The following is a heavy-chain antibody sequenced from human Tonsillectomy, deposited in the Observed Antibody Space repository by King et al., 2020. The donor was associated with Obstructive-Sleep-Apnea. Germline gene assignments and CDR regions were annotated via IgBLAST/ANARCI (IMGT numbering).Heavy chain of an antibody. Sequence: VQLVESGGGVVQPGRSLRLSCAASGFTFSGYDMHWVRQAPGKGLEWVAVISYDGNNKYYADSVKGRFTISRDNTKNTLYLQMNSLRAEDTAVYYCAKEGGVTTVTTPFDYWDQGTLVTVSS. CDR1: GFTFSGYD. V-gene: IGHV3-30*18. CDR3: AKEGGVTTVTTPFDY. J-gene: IGHJ4*02. CDR2: ISYDGNNK. D-gene: IGHD4-17*01.